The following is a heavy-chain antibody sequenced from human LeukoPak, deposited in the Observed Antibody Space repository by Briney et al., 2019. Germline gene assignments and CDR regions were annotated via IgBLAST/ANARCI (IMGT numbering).Heavy chain of an antibody. V-gene: IGHV4-59*01. Sequence: PSETLSPTCTVSGGSISSYYWSWIRQPPGKGLEWIGYIYYSGSTNFNPSLKSRVTISVDTSKNQFSLKLSSVTAADTAVYYCARLGSPQGYGGNKAFDIWGHGTMVTVSS. CDR2: IYYSGST. D-gene: IGHD4-23*01. CDR1: GGSISSYY. CDR3: ARLGSPQGYGGNKAFDI. J-gene: IGHJ3*02.